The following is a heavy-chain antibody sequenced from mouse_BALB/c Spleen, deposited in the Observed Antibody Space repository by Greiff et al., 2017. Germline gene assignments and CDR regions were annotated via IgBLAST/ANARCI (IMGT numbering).Heavy chain of an antibody. D-gene: IGHD2-13*01. CDR3: ARGGDYEEDY. CDR2: ISYDGSN. CDR1: GYSITSGYY. V-gene: IGHV3-6*02. J-gene: IGHJ2*01. Sequence: EVKLQESGTGLVKPSQSLSLTCSVTGYSITSGYYWNWIRQFPGNKLVWVGYISYDGSNHYNPSLKNRISITRDTSKNQFFLNLNSVTTEDTATYYCARGGDYEEDYWGQGTTLTVSS.